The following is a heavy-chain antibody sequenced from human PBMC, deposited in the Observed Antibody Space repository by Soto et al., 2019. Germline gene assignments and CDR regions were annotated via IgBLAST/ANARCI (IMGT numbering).Heavy chain of an antibody. CDR1: GYTFTIYG. D-gene: IGHD4-17*01. Sequence: QVQLVKSGAEVKKPGASVKVPCKAFGYTFTIYGISGVRQAPGQGLEWMRWISAYNGNTNYAQKLQGRVTMTTDTSTSTAHRELRRRKSDDTAVYYCARDAHTAYYYGMDVW. J-gene: IGHJ6*01. CDR2: ISAYNGNT. CDR3: ARDAHTAYYYGMDV. V-gene: IGHV1-18*01.